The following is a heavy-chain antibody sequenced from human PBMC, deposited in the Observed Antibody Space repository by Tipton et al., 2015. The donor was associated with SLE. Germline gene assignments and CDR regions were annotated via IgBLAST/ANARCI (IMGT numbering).Heavy chain of an antibody. CDR3: AKDQDVGYTTGWYGNFDY. Sequence: SLRLSCAASGFTFSNYAMHWVRQAPGKGLEWVASISGIGGTTFYADSVKGRFIISKDNSKNTLFLQMNSVRAEDTAVYYCAKDQDVGYTTGWYGNFDYWGQGTLVTVSS. J-gene: IGHJ4*02. D-gene: IGHD6-19*01. CDR2: ISGIGGTT. V-gene: IGHV3-23*01. CDR1: GFTFSNYA.